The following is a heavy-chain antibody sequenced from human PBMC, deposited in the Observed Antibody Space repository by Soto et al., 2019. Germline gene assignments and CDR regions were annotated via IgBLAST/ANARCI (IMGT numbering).Heavy chain of an antibody. D-gene: IGHD2-15*01. V-gene: IGHV5-10-1*01. CDR3: SRRWFLVDRYYYNDRLYF. CDR2: IDPSDSYT. J-gene: IGHJ6*02. CDR1: GYSFTSYW. Sequence: GEALKSSGKGSGYSFTSYWNSWVRHIPGKGLEWMGRIDPSDSYTNYSPSFQGHVTISADKSISTAYLQWSSLKASDTAMYYCSRRWFLVDRYYYNDRLYFWSQGTAVTVS.